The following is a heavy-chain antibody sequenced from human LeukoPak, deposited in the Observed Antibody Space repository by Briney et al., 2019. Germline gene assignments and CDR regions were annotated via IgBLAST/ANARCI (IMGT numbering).Heavy chain of an antibody. Sequence: PGGSLRHSSAASRYTSSSYGMHWVRQAPGKGLEWVAVISYDGSNKYYADSVKGRFTISRDNSKNTLYLQMNSLRAEDTAVYYCAKEAAAGPYYYGMDVWGQGTTVTVSS. CDR1: RYTSSSYG. V-gene: IGHV3-30*18. D-gene: IGHD6-13*01. CDR2: ISYDGSNK. J-gene: IGHJ6*02. CDR3: AKEAAAGPYYYGMDV.